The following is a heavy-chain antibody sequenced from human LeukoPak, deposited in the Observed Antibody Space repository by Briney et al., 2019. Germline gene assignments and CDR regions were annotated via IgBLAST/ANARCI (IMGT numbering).Heavy chain of an antibody. J-gene: IGHJ6*02. CDR3: VKDRGYCSSTSCSPYYYYYGMDV. D-gene: IGHD2-2*01. V-gene: IGHV3-64D*06. CDR1: GFTFSRYA. CDR2: ISSNGGST. Sequence: GGSLRLSCSASGFTFSRYAMHWVRQAPGKGLEYVSAISSNGGSTYYADSVKGRFTFSRDNSKNTLYLQMSSLRAEDTAVYYCVKDRGYCSSTSCSPYYYYYGMDVWGQGTTVTVSS.